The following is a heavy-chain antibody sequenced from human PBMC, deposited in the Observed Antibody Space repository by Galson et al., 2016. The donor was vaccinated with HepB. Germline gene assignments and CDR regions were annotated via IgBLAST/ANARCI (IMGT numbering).Heavy chain of an antibody. CDR3: AGHLRWGRTSNGLDV. Sequence: CAISGDSVSSNNAIWNWIRQSPSRGLEWLGRTYYRSKWYNDYGVSVKSRITISPDTSKNQFSLQLTSVTPEDTAVYYCAGHLRWGRTSNGLDVWGQGTTVTVSS. CDR1: GDSVSSNNAI. D-gene: IGHD3-16*01. V-gene: IGHV6-1*01. J-gene: IGHJ6*02. CDR2: TYYRSKWYN.